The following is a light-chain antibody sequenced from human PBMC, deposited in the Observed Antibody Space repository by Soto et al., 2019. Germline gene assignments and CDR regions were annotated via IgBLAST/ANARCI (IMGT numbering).Light chain of an antibody. CDR2: GAS. J-gene: IGKJ1*01. CDR3: QQYGTSPPWT. CDR1: QSVSSRY. V-gene: IGKV3-20*01. Sequence: EIVLTQSPGTLSLSPGERGTLSCGASQSVSSRYLAWYQQKPGQAPRLLIYGASSRATGVPDRFRGSGSGTDFTLTISRLEPEDFAVYYCQQYGTSPPWTFGQGTKVDIK.